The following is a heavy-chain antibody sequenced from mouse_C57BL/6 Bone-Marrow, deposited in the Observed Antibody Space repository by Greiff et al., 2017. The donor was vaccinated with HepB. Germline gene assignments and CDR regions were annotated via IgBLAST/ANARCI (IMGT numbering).Heavy chain of an antibody. V-gene: IGHV1-53*01. J-gene: IGHJ2*01. CDR3: ARSTMVTTGYYFDY. CDR1: GYTFTSYW. Sequence: QVHVKQPGTELVKPGASVKLSCKASGYTFTSYWMHWVKQRPGQGLEWIGNINPSNGGTNYNEKFKSKATLTVDKSSSTAYMQLSSLTSEDSAVYYCARSTMVTTGYYFDYWGQGTTLTVSS. D-gene: IGHD2-2*01. CDR2: INPSNGGT.